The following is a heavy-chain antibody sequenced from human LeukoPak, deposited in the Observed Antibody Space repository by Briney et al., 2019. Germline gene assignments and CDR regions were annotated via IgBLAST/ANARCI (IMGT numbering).Heavy chain of an antibody. J-gene: IGHJ3*02. CDR2: ISTYNGNT. CDR1: GYTSTGYG. V-gene: IGHV1-18*01. CDR3: ARDGRCSGGSCYSEAFDI. Sequence: ASVKVSCKASGYTSTGYGISWVRQAPGQGLEWMGWISTYNGNTNYAQKLRGRVTMTTHTSTTTAYMELRSLRSDDTAVYYCARDGRCSGGSCYSEAFDIWGQGTMVTVSS. D-gene: IGHD2-15*01.